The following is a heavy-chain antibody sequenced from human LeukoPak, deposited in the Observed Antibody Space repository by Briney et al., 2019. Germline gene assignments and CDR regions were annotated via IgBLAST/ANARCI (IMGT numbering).Heavy chain of an antibody. D-gene: IGHD5-18*01. Sequence: ASVNVSCKASGYTFTSYGISWVRQAPGQGLEWMGWISAYNGNIKVVQKLQGRVTMTTDTSTSTAYMELRSLRSDDTAVYYCAAGSSYGPFDYWGQGTLVTVSS. V-gene: IGHV1-18*01. CDR3: AAGSSYGPFDY. CDR1: GYTFTSYG. CDR2: ISAYNGNI. J-gene: IGHJ4*02.